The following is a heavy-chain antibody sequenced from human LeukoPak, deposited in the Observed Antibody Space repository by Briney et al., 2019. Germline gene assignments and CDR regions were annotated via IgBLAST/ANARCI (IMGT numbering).Heavy chain of an antibody. J-gene: IGHJ4*02. V-gene: IGHV3-21*01. CDR2: ISSSGSYI. Sequence: PGGSLRLSCAASGFTFSSYSMNWVRQAPGKGLEWVSSISSSGSYIYYADSVKGRFTVSRDNAKNSLYLQMNSLRAEDTAVYYCARHDGVDYWGQGTLVTVSS. CDR3: ARHDGVDY. D-gene: IGHD2-8*01. CDR1: GFTFSSYS.